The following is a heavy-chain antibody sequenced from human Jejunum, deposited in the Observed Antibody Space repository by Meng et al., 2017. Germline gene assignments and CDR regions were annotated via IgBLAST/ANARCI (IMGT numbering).Heavy chain of an antibody. CDR3: AREYCISTTCYFDS. CDR1: GGSVSSTNCY. D-gene: IGHD2-2*01. Sequence: VLLQSLGPALVRPSETLSLTCTVSGGSVSSTNCYWSWIRQPPGKGLEWIGYRYYSGSTNYNPSLKSRVTISVDTSKSQFSLKLFSVTAADTAVYYCAREYCISTTCYFDSWGQGTLVTVSS. CDR2: RYYSGST. V-gene: IGHV4-61*01. J-gene: IGHJ4*02.